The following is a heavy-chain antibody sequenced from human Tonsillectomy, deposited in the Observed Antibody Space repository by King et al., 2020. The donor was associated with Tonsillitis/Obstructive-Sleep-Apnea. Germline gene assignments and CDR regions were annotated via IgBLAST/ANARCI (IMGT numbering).Heavy chain of an antibody. CDR1: GYTFTSYD. J-gene: IGHJ4*02. CDR2: MNPNSGNT. V-gene: IGHV1-8*01. Sequence: QLVQSGAEVKKPGASVKVSCKASGYTFTSYDINWVRQATGQGPEWMGWMNPNSGNTDYAQKFQGRVTITRNNSISTAYMELSSLRSEDTAVYYCSTPPPDCSSTSCYWYFDYWGQGTLVTVSS. CDR3: STPPPDCSSTSCYWYFDY. D-gene: IGHD2-2*01.